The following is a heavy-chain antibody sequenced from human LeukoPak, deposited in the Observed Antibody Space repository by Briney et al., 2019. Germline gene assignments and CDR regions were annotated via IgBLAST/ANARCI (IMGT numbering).Heavy chain of an antibody. V-gene: IGHV3-21*01. CDR2: ISSSSSYI. J-gene: IGHJ6*03. CDR3: ARVESGYSDYFYYYMDV. CDR1: GFTFSSYS. D-gene: IGHD5-18*01. Sequence: PGGSLRLSCAASGFTFSSYSMNWVRQAPGKGLEWVSSISSSSSYIYYADSVKGRFTISRDNAKNSLYLQMNSLRAEDTALYYCARVESGYSDYFYYYMDVWGKGTTVTISS.